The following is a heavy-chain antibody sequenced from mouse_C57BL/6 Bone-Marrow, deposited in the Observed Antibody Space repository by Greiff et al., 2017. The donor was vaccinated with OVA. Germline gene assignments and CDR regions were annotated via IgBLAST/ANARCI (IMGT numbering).Heavy chain of an antibody. J-gene: IGHJ2*01. Sequence: EVQLQQSGPVLVKPGASVKMSCKASGYTFTDYYMNWVKQSHGKSLEWIGVINPYNGGTSYNQKFKGKATLTVDKSSSTAYMELNSLTSEDSAVYYCARFHITTAYYFDYWGQGTTLTVSS. V-gene: IGHV1-19*01. CDR2: INPYNGGT. CDR1: GYTFTDYY. CDR3: ARFHITTAYYFDY. D-gene: IGHD1-1*01.